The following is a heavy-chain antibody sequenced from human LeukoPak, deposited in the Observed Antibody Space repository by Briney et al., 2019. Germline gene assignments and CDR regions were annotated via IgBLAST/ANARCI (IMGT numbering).Heavy chain of an antibody. CDR2: IIPIFGTA. V-gene: IGHV1-69*13. CDR3: ARELDCSSTSCYYTFGFDP. Sequence: ASVKVSCKASGGTFSSYAISWVRQAPGQGLEWMGGIIPIFGTANYAQKFQGRVTITADEYTSTAYMELSSLRSEDTAVYYCARELDCSSTSCYYTFGFDPWGQGTLVTVSS. D-gene: IGHD2-2*01. CDR1: GGTFSSYA. J-gene: IGHJ5*02.